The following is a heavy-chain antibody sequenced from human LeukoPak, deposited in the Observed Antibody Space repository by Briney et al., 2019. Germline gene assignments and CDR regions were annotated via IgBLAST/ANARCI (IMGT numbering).Heavy chain of an antibody. D-gene: IGHD3-22*01. J-gene: IGHJ4*02. CDR1: GYTFTSYY. Sequence: ASVKVSCKASGYTFTSYYMHWVRQAPGQGLEWMGIINPSGGSTSYAQKFQGRVTMTRDTSTSTVYMELSSLRSEDTAVYYCARALPMYYYDNSGYYLGPFDYWGQGTLVTVSS. CDR2: INPSGGST. V-gene: IGHV1-46*01. CDR3: ARALPMYYYDNSGYYLGPFDY.